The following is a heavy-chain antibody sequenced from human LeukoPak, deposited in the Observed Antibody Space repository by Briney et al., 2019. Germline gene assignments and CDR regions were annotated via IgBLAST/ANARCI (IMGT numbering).Heavy chain of an antibody. CDR3: ARGPSWGDV. D-gene: IGHD2-2*01. Sequence: PGGSLRLSCAASGFSFSDYWMSWVRQVPGKGLEWVANIKPDGSENYYVDSVKGPFTISRDNAKNSLYLQMNSLRAEDTAVYYCARGPSWGDVWGQGTTVTVSS. CDR1: GFSFSDYW. V-gene: IGHV3-7*01. J-gene: IGHJ6*02. CDR2: IKPDGSEN.